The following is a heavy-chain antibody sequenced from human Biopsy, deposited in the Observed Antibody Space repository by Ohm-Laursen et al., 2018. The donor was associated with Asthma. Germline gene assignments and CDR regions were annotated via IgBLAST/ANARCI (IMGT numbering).Heavy chain of an antibody. D-gene: IGHD3-3*01. CDR3: ASGPEWYGLDV. Sequence: TLSLTCTVSGDSITSGGCCWNWIRQPPGKGLEWIGESNQGGSPTFNPSLKSRVTISRDTSKNQLSLKLRSVTAADTAVYYCASGPEWYGLDVWGQGTTVTVSS. CDR1: GDSITSGGCC. V-gene: IGHV4-31*02. J-gene: IGHJ6*02. CDR2: SNQGGSP.